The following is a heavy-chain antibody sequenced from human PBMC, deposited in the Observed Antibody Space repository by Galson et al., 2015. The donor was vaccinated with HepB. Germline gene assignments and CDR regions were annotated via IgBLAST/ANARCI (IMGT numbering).Heavy chain of an antibody. CDR2: ISNSSSYT. CDR1: GFTFSDYY. D-gene: IGHD6-13*01. V-gene: IGHV3-11*06. Sequence: SLRLSCAASGFTFSDYYMSWIRQAPGKGLEWVSYISNSSSYTNYADSAKGRFTISRDNAKNSPYLQMNSLRAEDTAVYYCARDLQGAAAAHYYYYGMDVWGQGTTVTVSS. J-gene: IGHJ6*02. CDR3: ARDLQGAAAAHYYYYGMDV.